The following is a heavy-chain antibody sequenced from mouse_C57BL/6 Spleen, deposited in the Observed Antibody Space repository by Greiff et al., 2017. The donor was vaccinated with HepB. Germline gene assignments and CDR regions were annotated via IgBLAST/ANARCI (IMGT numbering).Heavy chain of an antibody. Sequence: QVQLQQPGAELVMPGASVKLSCKASGYTFTSYWMHWVKQRPGQGLEWIGEIDPSDSYTNYNQKFKGKSTLTVDKSSSTAYMQLSSLTSEDSAVYYCARSGGTPHMDYWGQGTSVTVSS. CDR1: GYTFTSYW. CDR3: ARSGGTPHMDY. J-gene: IGHJ4*01. V-gene: IGHV1-69*01. D-gene: IGHD2-14*01. CDR2: IDPSDSYT.